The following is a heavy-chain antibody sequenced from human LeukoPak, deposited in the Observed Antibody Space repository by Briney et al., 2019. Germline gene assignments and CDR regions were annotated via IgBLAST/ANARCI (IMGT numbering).Heavy chain of an antibody. CDR3: TRSGRGGAFDI. CDR1: GFTLSSNW. CDR2: FYSDGSRT. V-gene: IGHV3-74*01. Sequence: PGGSLRLSCTASGFTLSSNWMHWVRQAPGKGLVWVSRFYSDGSRTNYADSVKGRFTISGDNAKNTHYLQMNSLRAEDTAVYYCTRSGRGGAFDIWGQGTMVTVTS. J-gene: IGHJ3*02. D-gene: IGHD1-26*01.